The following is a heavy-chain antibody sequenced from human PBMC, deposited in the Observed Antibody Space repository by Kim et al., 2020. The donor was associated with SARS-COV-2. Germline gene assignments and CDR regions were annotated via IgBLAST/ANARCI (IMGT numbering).Heavy chain of an antibody. CDR2: INTGNGNT. CDR1: VYSFTTYD. J-gene: IGHJ6*02. D-gene: IGHD2-15*01. V-gene: IGHV1-3*04. CDR3: ARDLGVWCSGGSGYSYYPMDV. Sequence: ASVKVSCKASVYSFTTYDIHWVRQAPGQRLEWMGWINTGNGNTKYSQKFQGRVTITRDTSASTAYMELSSLRSEDTAVYYCARDLGVWCSGGSGYSYYPMDVWGQGTTVTVSS.